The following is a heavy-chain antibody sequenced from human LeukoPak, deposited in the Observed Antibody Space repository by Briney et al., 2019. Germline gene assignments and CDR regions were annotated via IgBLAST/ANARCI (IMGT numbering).Heavy chain of an antibody. CDR3: AKVIFGVATSEGRDY. J-gene: IGHJ4*02. V-gene: IGHV3-23*01. CDR1: GFTFNSYG. D-gene: IGHD3-3*01. CDR2: ISGSGGNT. Sequence: GGSLRLSCAASGFTFNSYGMSWVRQAPGKGLEWVSAISGSGGNTYYADSVKGRFTSSRDNSKNMLYLQINSLRADDTAVYYCAKVIFGVATSEGRDYWGQGTLVTVSS.